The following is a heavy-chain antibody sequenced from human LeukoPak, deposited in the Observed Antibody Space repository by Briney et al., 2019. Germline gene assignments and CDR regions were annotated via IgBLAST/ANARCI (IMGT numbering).Heavy chain of an antibody. CDR2: ISSSGSTI. CDR1: GFTFSSYE. D-gene: IGHD2-2*01. J-gene: IGHJ4*02. Sequence: PGGSLRLSCAASGFTFSSYEMNWVRQAPGKGLEWVLYISSSGSTIYYADSVKGRFTISRDNSKNTLYLQMNSLRAEDTAVYYCAKDCSSTSCYRWGQGTLVTVSS. V-gene: IGHV3-48*03. CDR3: AKDCSSTSCYR.